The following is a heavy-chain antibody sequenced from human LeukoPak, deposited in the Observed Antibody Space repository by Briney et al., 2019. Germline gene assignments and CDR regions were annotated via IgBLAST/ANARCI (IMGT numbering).Heavy chain of an antibody. V-gene: IGHV3-23*01. CDR1: GFTFSAHH. CDR3: ARAEAAGDNRGGYYYFHMDV. CDR2: ITASGATT. J-gene: IGHJ6*03. Sequence: GGSLRLSCATSGFTFSAHHMNWVRQAPGKGLEWVSGITASGATTYYADSVKGRFTISRDSSQSTLYLQMNSLRAEDTAVYYCARAEAAGDNRGGYYYFHMDVWGKGTTDTVSS. D-gene: IGHD6-25*01.